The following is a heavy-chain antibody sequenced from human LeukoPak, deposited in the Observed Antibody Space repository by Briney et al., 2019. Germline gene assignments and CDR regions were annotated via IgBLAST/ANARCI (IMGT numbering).Heavy chain of an antibody. V-gene: IGHV1-2*02. CDR3: GREIVVITEYGWFDP. Sequence: GASVKVSCKASGYTFTGYYMHWVRQAPGQGLEWMGWINPNSGGTNYAQKFQGRVTMTRDTSTSTAYMELSSLRSEDTAMYYCGREIVVITEYGWFDPWGQGTLVTVSS. J-gene: IGHJ5*02. CDR2: INPNSGGT. CDR1: GYTFTGYY. D-gene: IGHD3-22*01.